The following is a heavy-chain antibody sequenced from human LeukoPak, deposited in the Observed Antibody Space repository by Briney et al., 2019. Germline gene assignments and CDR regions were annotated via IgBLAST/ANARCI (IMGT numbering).Heavy chain of an antibody. CDR3: AVSWYDRDYYYYYMDV. Sequence: SVKVSCKASRGTLSSYAISWVRQAPGQGLEWMGGIIPIFDTANYAQKFQGRVTITTDESTSTAYMELSSLRSEDTAVYYCAVSWYDRDYYYYYMDVWGKGTTVTVSS. J-gene: IGHJ6*03. D-gene: IGHD6-13*01. V-gene: IGHV1-69*05. CDR1: RGTLSSYA. CDR2: IIPIFDTA.